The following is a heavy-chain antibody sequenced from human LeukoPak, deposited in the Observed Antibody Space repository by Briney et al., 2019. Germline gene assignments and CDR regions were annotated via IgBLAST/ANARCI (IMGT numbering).Heavy chain of an antibody. V-gene: IGHV3-7*01. CDR3: ARVGGYRVFDP. D-gene: IGHD6-25*01. CDR1: GFTFSSYA. J-gene: IGHJ5*02. Sequence: GGSLRLSCAASGFTFSSYAMSWVRQAPGKGLEWVAIIKQDGSEKHYVDSVKGRFTISRDNAKNSMYLQMNSLRAEDTAVYYCARVGGYRVFDPWGQGTLVTVSS. CDR2: IKQDGSEK.